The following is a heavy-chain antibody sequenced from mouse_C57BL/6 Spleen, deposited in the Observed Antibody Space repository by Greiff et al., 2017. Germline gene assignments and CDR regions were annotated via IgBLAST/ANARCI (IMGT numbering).Heavy chain of an antibody. V-gene: IGHV1-55*01. CDR2: IYPGSGST. D-gene: IGHD2-4*01. CDR3: ARAVYYNYGVGFAY. J-gene: IGHJ3*01. Sequence: QVQLQQPGAELVKPGASVKMSCKASGYTFTSYWITWVKQRPGQGLEWIGDIYPGSGSTNYNEKFKSKATLTVDTSSRTAYMQLSSLTSEDSAVYDCARAVYYNYGVGFAYWGQGTLVTVSA. CDR1: GYTFTSYW.